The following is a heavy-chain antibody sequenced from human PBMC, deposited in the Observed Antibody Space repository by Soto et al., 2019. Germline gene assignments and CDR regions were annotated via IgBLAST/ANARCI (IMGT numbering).Heavy chain of an antibody. CDR2: IIPIFGTA. V-gene: IGHV1-69*13. Sequence: SVKVSCKASGGTFSSYAISCVLRSPLQWLDWMGGIIPIFGTANYAQKFQGRVTITADESTSTAYMELSSLRSEDTAVYYCARETGFSIAVAGTVDYYYGMDVWGQGTTVTVSS. CDR1: GGTFSSYA. D-gene: IGHD6-19*01. CDR3: ARETGFSIAVAGTVDYYYGMDV. J-gene: IGHJ6*02.